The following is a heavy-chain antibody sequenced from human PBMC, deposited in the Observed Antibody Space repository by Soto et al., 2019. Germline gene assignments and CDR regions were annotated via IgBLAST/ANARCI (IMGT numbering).Heavy chain of an antibody. CDR2: IIPIFGTA. V-gene: IGHV1-69*13. CDR1: VGSFSSYA. D-gene: IGHD2-2*02. J-gene: IGHJ4*02. CDR3: ARDTSPVTYCSSTSCYRGGHDY. Sequence: SVKVSCKASVGSFSSYAISWVRQAPGQGLEWMGGIIPIFGTANYAQKFQGRVTITADESTSTAYMELSSLRSEDTAVYYCARDTSPVTYCSSTSCYRGGHDYWGQGTLVTVSS.